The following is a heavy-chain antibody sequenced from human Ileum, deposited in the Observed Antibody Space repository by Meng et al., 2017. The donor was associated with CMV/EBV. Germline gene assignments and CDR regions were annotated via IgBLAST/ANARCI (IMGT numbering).Heavy chain of an antibody. D-gene: IGHD6-13*01. CDR1: GFTFSSYG. Sequence: GGSLRLSCAASGFTFSSYGMNWVRQAPGRGLEWVASIVTTGSAVYYADSVKGRFTNSRDNAKNSLYLQMNSLRAEETAVYYYTRDLGGQPRALDIWGQGTMVTVSS. CDR3: TRDLGGQPRALDI. CDR2: IVTTGSAV. J-gene: IGHJ3*02. V-gene: IGHV3-21*01.